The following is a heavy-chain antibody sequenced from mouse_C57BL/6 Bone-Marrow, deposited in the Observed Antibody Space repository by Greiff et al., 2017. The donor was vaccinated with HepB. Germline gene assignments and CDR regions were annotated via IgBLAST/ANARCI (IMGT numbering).Heavy chain of an antibody. V-gene: IGHV2-2*01. CDR1: GFSLTSYG. Sequence: VQVVESGPGLVQPSQSLSITCTVSGFSLTSYGVHWVRQSPGKGLEWLGVIWSGGSTDYNAAFISRLSISKDNSKSQVFFKMNSLQADDTAIYYCARNTPYYYGSSPFAYWGQGTLVTVSA. CDR2: IWSGGST. J-gene: IGHJ3*01. CDR3: ARNTPYYYGSSPFAY. D-gene: IGHD1-1*01.